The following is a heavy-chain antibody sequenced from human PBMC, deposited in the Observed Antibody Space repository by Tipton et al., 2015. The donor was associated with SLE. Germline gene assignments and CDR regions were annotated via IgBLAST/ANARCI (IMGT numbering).Heavy chain of an antibody. D-gene: IGHD4-17*01. CDR2: LYRDGST. V-gene: IGHV3-53*01. CDR3: ARTNYRGDYESPDY. Sequence: SLRLSCAASGFTVSGNYMSWVRQAPGKGLEWVSVLYRDGSTYYADSVKGRFSISRDNLKNTLYLQINSLKVEDTAVYYCARTNYRGDYESPDYWGQGTLVTVSS. CDR1: GFTVSGNY. J-gene: IGHJ4*02.